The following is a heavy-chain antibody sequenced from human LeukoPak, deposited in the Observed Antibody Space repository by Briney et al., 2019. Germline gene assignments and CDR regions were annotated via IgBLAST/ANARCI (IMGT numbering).Heavy chain of an antibody. J-gene: IGHJ5*02. V-gene: IGHV4-61*02. D-gene: IGHD2-2*01. CDR1: GGSISSGSYY. CDR2: IYTSGST. Sequence: PSQTLSLTCTVSGGSISSGSYYWSWLRQPAGKGLEWIGRIYTSGSTNYNPSLKSRVTISVDTSKNQFSLKLSSVTAADTAVYYCARVVPAAKVFNWFDPWGQGTLVTVSS. CDR3: ARVVPAAKVFNWFDP.